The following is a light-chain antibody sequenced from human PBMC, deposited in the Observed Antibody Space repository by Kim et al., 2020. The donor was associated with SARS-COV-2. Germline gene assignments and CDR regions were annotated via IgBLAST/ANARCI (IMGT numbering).Light chain of an antibody. V-gene: IGKV3-20*01. CDR3: QQYGSSPLT. Sequence: LSPGERAALAARASQSVSSSYLAWYQQKPGQAPRLLIYGASSRATGIPDRFSGSGSGTDFTLTISRLEPEDFAVYYCQQYGSSPLTFGGGTKLEI. CDR1: QSVSSSY. J-gene: IGKJ4*01. CDR2: GAS.